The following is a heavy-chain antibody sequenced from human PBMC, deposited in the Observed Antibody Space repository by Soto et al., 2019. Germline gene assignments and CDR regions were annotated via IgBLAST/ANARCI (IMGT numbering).Heavy chain of an antibody. Sequence: GGSLRLSCTTSGFRFGDYTMNWVRQAPGKGLEWVGFIRSKAYGDTTKYAASVRGRFTISRDDSENVAYLQMNSLKTEDTAIYYCTRLSLQIFDYWGQGTLVTVSS. CDR3: TRLSLQIFDY. CDR2: IRSKAYGDTT. CDR1: GFRFGDYT. V-gene: IGHV3-49*04. J-gene: IGHJ4*02.